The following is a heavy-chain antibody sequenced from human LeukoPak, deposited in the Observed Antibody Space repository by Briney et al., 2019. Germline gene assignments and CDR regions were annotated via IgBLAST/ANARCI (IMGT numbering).Heavy chain of an antibody. D-gene: IGHD6-13*01. CDR2: INHSGST. CDR3: ARMGYSSSWSPADY. CDR1: GGSFSGYY. Sequence: SETLSLTCAVYGGSFSGYYWSWIRQPPGKGLEWIGEINHSGSTNYNPSLKSRVTISVDTSKNQFSLKLSSVTAADTAVYYCARMGYSSSWSPADYWGQGTLVTVSS. V-gene: IGHV4-34*01. J-gene: IGHJ4*02.